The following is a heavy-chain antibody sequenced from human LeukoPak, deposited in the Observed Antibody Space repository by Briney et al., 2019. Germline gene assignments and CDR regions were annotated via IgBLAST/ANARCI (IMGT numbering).Heavy chain of an antibody. V-gene: IGHV3-53*01. CDR3: ARSIYDSINFDY. D-gene: IGHD3-22*01. CDR1: GFTVSSNY. J-gene: IGHJ4*02. Sequence: GGSLRLSCAASGFTVSSNYMSWVRQAQGKGLEWVSDIYSGGSTYYADSVKGRFTISRDNSKNTLYLQMNSLRAEDTAVYYCARSIYDSINFDYWGQGTLVTVSS. CDR2: IYSGGST.